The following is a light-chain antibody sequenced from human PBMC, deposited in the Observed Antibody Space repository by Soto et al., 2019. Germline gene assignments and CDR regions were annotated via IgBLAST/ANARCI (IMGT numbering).Light chain of an antibody. CDR2: AAS. CDR3: QQSYSTHGP. Sequence: DIQMTQSPSSLSASVGDRVTITCRASQSISSYLNWYQQKPGKAPKLLIYAASSLQSGVPSRFSGSGSGTDFTLTISSLQPEDFATYYCQQSYSTHGPFGQGTKLEIK. J-gene: IGKJ2*01. V-gene: IGKV1-39*01. CDR1: QSISSY.